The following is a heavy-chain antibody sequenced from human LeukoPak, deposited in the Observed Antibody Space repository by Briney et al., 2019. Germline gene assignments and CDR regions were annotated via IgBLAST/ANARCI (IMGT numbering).Heavy chain of an antibody. Sequence: KHSETLSLTCTVSGGSISTSSFYWGWIRQPPGKGLEWIGSIYYTGSIYYNPSLKSRVTISVDTSKNQFSLKLSSVTAADTAVYYCARHVPCTNGVCYSPYYYGMDVWGQGTTVTVSS. J-gene: IGHJ6*02. V-gene: IGHV4-39*01. CDR2: IYYTGSI. CDR1: GGSISTSSFY. CDR3: ARHVPCTNGVCYSPYYYGMDV. D-gene: IGHD2-8*01.